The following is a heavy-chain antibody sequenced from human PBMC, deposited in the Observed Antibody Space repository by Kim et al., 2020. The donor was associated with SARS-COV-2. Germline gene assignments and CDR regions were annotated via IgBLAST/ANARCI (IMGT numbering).Heavy chain of an antibody. CDR3: ARGKGRGPGEYFDY. D-gene: IGHD3-10*01. CDR2: ISSSSSYI. Sequence: GGSLRLSCAASGFTFSSYSMNWVRQAPGKGLEWVSSISSSSSYIYYADSVKGRFTISRDNAKNSLYLQMNSLRAEDTAVYYCARGKGRGPGEYFDYWGQGTLVTVSS. J-gene: IGHJ4*02. V-gene: IGHV3-21*01. CDR1: GFTFSSYS.